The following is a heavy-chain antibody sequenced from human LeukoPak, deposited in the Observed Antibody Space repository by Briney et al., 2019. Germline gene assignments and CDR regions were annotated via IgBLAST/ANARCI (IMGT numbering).Heavy chain of an antibody. D-gene: IGHD1-14*01. CDR3: ASGPTGFA. Sequence: GGSLRLSCAASGFTFSTYRMHWVRQGPGKGLVWVSGMNSDGSSTVYADSVKGRFTISRDNAKNTLYLQMNSLRAEDTAVYFCASGPTGFAWGQGTLATVSS. CDR1: GFTFSTYR. J-gene: IGHJ5*02. CDR2: MNSDGSST. V-gene: IGHV3-74*01.